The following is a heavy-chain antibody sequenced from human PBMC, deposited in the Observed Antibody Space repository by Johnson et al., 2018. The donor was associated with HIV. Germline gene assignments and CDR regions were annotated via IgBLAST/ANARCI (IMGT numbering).Heavy chain of an antibody. D-gene: IGHD3-16*01. CDR3: AREEGSGEPPNAFDI. Sequence: QVQLVESGGGLVQPGGSLRLSCAASGFTFSSYEMNWVRQAPGKGLEWVAVISYDGSNKYYADSVKGRFTISRDNSKNTLYLQMNSLRAEDTAVYYCAREEGSGEPPNAFDIWGQGTMVTVSS. V-gene: IGHV3-30*04. CDR1: GFTFSSYE. J-gene: IGHJ3*02. CDR2: ISYDGSNK.